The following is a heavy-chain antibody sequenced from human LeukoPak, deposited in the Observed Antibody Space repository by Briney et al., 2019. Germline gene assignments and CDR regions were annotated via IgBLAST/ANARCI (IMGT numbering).Heavy chain of an antibody. CDR1: GGSINNPDYY. Sequence: PSQTLSLTCTVSGGSINNPDYYWTWLRQPPGKGLEWIGYIYYSGSTYYSPSLKSRVTISIDTSKNRFSLNLDSVTAADTAVYYCARKHRSTYYYADWGQGTLVTVSS. CDR3: ARKHRSTYYYAD. J-gene: IGHJ4*02. V-gene: IGHV4-30-4*01. CDR2: IYYSGST. D-gene: IGHD1-14*01.